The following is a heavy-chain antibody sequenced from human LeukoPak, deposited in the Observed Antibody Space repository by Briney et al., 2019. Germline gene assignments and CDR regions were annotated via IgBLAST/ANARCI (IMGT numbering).Heavy chain of an antibody. CDR1: GDSVTSSY. V-gene: IGHV4-59*08. CDR2: VSSDGTT. D-gene: IGHD2-15*01. J-gene: IGHJ4*02. CDR3: ARLDCLVEGCYNH. Sequence: PSETLSLTCSVSGDSVTSSYWNWIRQPPGKGLEWIGYVSSDGTTNYTPSLRSRLIMSVDTAKNDTSLILTSVTAADTAIYYCARLDCLVEGCYNHWGRGTLVTVSS.